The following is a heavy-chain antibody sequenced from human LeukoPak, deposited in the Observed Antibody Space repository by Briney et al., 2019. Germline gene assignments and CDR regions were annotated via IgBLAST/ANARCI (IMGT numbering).Heavy chain of an antibody. V-gene: IGHV2-5*01. Sequence: TLSLTCTVSGGSISSYYWSWIRQPPGKGLEWLALIYWNDDKRYSPSLKNRVTITKDTSKNQVVLTMTNMDPVDTATYYCAHRLSGSYDYWGQGTLVTVSS. D-gene: IGHD1-26*01. CDR1: GGSISSYYW. J-gene: IGHJ4*02. CDR2: IYWNDDK. CDR3: AHRLSGSYDY.